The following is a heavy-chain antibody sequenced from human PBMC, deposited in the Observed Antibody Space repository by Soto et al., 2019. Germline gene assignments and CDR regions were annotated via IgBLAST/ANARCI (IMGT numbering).Heavy chain of an antibody. V-gene: IGHV3-23*01. J-gene: IGHJ6*02. CDR2: ISGSGGST. Sequence: EVQLLESGGGLAQPGGSLTLSCAASGFTFSSYAMSWVRQAPGKGLEWVSAISGSGGSTHYADSVKGRFTVSRDNSKNTLYLQMNSLRAEDTAVYYCAKVGGEQLGHYYYYGMDVWGQGITVTVSS. CDR1: GFTFSSYA. D-gene: IGHD6-6*01. CDR3: AKVGGEQLGHYYYYGMDV.